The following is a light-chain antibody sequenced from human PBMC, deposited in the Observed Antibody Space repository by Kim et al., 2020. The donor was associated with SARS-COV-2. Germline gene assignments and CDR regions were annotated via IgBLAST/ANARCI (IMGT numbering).Light chain of an antibody. CDR2: GAS. CDR3: QQYGTSRT. Sequence: EIVLTQSPGTLSLSPGERAALSCRASQSVRSNYLAWYQQKPGQAPRLLIYGASSRAAGIPDRFSGSGSGTDFTLIISRLEPEDFAVYCCQQYGTSRTFGQGTKVDIK. V-gene: IGKV3-20*01. J-gene: IGKJ1*01. CDR1: QSVRSNY.